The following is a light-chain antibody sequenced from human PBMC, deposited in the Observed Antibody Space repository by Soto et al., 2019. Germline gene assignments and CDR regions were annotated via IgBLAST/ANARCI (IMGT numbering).Light chain of an antibody. CDR2: DAS. CDR3: QQRSNWPLYT. Sequence: EIVLTQSPATLSLSPGERATLSCRASQSVSSYLAWYQQKPGQAPRLLIYDASNRATGIPARFSCSGSGTVFTLTISSLEPEGFAVYYCQQRSNWPLYTFGQGTKLEIK. J-gene: IGKJ2*01. CDR1: QSVSSY. V-gene: IGKV3-11*01.